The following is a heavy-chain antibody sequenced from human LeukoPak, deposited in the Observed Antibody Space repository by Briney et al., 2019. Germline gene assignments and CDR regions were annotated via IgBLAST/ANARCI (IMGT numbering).Heavy chain of an antibody. CDR2: IYPGDSDT. CDR3: ARHETGPYFDY. Sequence: GESLQISCQGSGYSFTRYWIGWVRQMSGKGLEWMGIIYPGDSDTRYSPSFQGQVTISADKSISTAYLQWSSLKASDTAMYYCARHETGPYFDYWGQGTLVTVSS. J-gene: IGHJ4*02. D-gene: IGHD1-1*01. V-gene: IGHV5-51*01. CDR1: GYSFTRYW.